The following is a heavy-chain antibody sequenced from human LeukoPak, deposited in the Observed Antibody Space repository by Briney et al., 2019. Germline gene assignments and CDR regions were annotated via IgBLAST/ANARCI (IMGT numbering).Heavy chain of an antibody. J-gene: IGHJ4*02. Sequence: ASVKVSCKASGYIFTGYYMHWVRQAPGQGLEWMGWINPNSGGTNYAQKFQGRVTMTRDTSISTAYMELSKVRSDDTAVYYCARDHEGYGDPWYFDYWGQGTLVTVSS. CDR3: ARDHEGYGDPWYFDY. V-gene: IGHV1-2*02. CDR1: GYIFTGYY. CDR2: INPNSGGT. D-gene: IGHD4-17*01.